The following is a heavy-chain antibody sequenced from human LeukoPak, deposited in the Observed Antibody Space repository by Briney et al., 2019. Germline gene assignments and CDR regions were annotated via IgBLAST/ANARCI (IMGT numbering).Heavy chain of an antibody. CDR1: SGSFSGYY. CDR3: ARHTHFIARYYFDY. J-gene: IGHJ4*02. V-gene: IGHV4-34*01. CDR2: INNSGST. D-gene: IGHD6-13*01. Sequence: SETLSLTCDVNSGSFSGYYWSWIRQPPGKGLEWIGEINNSGSTNYNPSLKSRVTISVDTSNNQFSLRLSSVTAADTAVYYCARHTHFIARYYFDYWGQGTLVTVSS.